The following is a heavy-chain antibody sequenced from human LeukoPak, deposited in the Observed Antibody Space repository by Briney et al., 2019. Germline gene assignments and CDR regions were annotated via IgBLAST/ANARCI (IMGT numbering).Heavy chain of an antibody. CDR1: GFTVSSNY. CDR3: ARSLASQDAFDI. J-gene: IGHJ3*02. V-gene: IGHV3-53*05. CDR2: IYSGGST. Sequence: GGSLRLSCAASGFTVSSNYMSWVRQAPGKGLEWVSVIYSGGSTYYADSVKGRFTISRDNSKNTLYLQMNSLRPEDTAVYYCARSLASQDAFDIWGQGTMVTVSS. D-gene: IGHD2-2*01.